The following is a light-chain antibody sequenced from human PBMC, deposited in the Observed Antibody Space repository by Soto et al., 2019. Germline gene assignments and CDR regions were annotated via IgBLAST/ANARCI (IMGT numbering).Light chain of an antibody. CDR2: DAS. V-gene: IGKV1-5*01. Sequence: DIQMTQSPSTLSASVGDRVTITCRASQSISRWLAWYQQKPGKAPKALIYDASTLRSGVPSRFSGGGSGTEFTLTISSLQPDDFATYYCQQYNTDSTFGQATRLEIK. CDR3: QQYNTDST. CDR1: QSISRW. J-gene: IGKJ5*01.